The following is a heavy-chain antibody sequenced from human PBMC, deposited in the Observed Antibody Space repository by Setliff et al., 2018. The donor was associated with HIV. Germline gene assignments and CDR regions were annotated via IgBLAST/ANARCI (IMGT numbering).Heavy chain of an antibody. CDR1: GGSMSGYY. CDR2: IYSSGST. D-gene: IGHD5-18*01. J-gene: IGHJ6*03. V-gene: IGHV4-4*07. CDR3: ARAEDTAMDDYYYMDV. Sequence: SETLSLTCSVSGGSMSGYYWNWIRQPAGKGLEWIGRIYSSGSTNHNPSLKSRVTMSVDTSKNQFSLSLSSVTAADTAVYYCARAEDTAMDDYYYMDVWGRGTTVTVSS.